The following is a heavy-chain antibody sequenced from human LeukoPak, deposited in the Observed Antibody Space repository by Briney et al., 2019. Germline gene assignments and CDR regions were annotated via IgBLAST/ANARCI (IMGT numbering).Heavy chain of an antibody. CDR1: GFTFSSYW. V-gene: IGHV3-7*01. CDR2: IKQDGSEK. D-gene: IGHD6-13*01. J-gene: IGHJ4*02. Sequence: PGGSLRLSCAASGFTFSSYWMSWVRQAPGKGLEWVANIKQDGSEKYYVDSVKGRFTISRDNAKNSLYLQMNSLRAEDTAVYYCARGGEYSSSWVDYFDYWGQGTLVTVSS. CDR3: ARGGEYSSSWVDYFDY.